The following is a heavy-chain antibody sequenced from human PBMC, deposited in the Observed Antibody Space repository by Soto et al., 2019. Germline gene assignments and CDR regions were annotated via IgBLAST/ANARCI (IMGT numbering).Heavy chain of an antibody. D-gene: IGHD1-26*01. V-gene: IGHV2-5*02. CDR1: GFSLSTSGVG. J-gene: IGHJ4*02. CDR2: FYWDDDR. CDR3: AHGSSIVGAPAFDY. Sequence: QITLKESGPALVKPTQTLTLTCSFSGFSLSTSGVGVGWIRQAPGKALEWLTLFYWDDDRRYNPSLKSRLPFAKDTSRNQVVLTMTNMDPVDTATYYCAHGSSIVGAPAFDYWGQGILVTVSS.